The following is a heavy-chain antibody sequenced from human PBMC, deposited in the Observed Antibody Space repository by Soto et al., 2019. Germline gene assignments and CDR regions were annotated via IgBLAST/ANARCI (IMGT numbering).Heavy chain of an antibody. CDR3: ARGRSLWIVGSSDAFDT. V-gene: IGHV4-34*01. D-gene: IGHD1-26*01. Sequence: SETLSLTCAVYGGSFSGYYWSWIRQPPGKGLEWIGEINHSGRTNYNPSLKSRVTISVDTSKNQFSLKLSSVTAADTAVYYCARGRSLWIVGSSDAFDTWGQGTMVTVSS. CDR1: GGSFSGYY. J-gene: IGHJ3*02. CDR2: INHSGRT.